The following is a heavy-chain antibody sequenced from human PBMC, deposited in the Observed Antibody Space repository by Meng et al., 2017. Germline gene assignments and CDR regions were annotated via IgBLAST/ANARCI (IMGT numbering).Heavy chain of an antibody. Sequence: SETLSLTCAVYGGSFSGYYWSWIRQPPGKGLEWIGEINHSGSINYNPSLKSRVTISVDTSKNQFSLKLSSVTAADTAVYYCARAVLYYGSGIGGMDVWGQGTTVTVSS. V-gene: IGHV4-34*01. J-gene: IGHJ6*02. CDR3: ARAVLYYGSGIGGMDV. CDR2: INHSGSI. CDR1: GGSFSGYY. D-gene: IGHD3-10*01.